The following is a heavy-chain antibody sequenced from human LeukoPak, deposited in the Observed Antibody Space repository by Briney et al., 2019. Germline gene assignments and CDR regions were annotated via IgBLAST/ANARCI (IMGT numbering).Heavy chain of an antibody. V-gene: IGHV3-48*04. D-gene: IGHD3-16*01. Sequence: PGGSLRLSCAASGFTFSSYSMNWVRQAPGKGLEWVSYISSSTNTIYYADSVKGRFTISRDNAKNSLYLQMNSLRAEDTAVYYCARGGGGSLDYWGQGTLVTVSS. CDR1: GFTFSSYS. J-gene: IGHJ4*02. CDR2: ISSSTNTI. CDR3: ARGGGGSLDY.